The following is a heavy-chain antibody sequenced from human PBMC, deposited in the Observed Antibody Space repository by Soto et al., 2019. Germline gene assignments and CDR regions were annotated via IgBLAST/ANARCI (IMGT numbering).Heavy chain of an antibody. V-gene: IGHV1-69*13. CDR1: GGTFSSYA. D-gene: IGHD2-2*01. CDR3: ARQYHFLRATFDP. Sequence: GASVKVSCKASGGTFSSYAISWVRQAPGQGLEWMGGIIPIFGTANYAQKFQGRVTITADESTSTAYMELSSLRSEDTAVYYCARQYHFLRATFDPWRQETLVTVFS. J-gene: IGHJ5*02. CDR2: IIPIFGTA.